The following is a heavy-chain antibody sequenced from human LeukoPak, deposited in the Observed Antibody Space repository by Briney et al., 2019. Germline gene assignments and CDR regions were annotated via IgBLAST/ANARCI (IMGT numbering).Heavy chain of an antibody. J-gene: IGHJ4*02. V-gene: IGHV3-30*18. D-gene: IGHD1-1*01. Sequence: HWVRQAPGKGLDWVALISYDGSNKYYADSVKGRFTISRDNSKNTLNLQMNSLRAEDTAVYYCAKVGDNWDFDYWGQGTLVTVSS. CDR3: AKVGDNWDFDY. CDR2: ISYDGSNK.